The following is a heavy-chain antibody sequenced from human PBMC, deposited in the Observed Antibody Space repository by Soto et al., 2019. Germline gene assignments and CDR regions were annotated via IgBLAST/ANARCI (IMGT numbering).Heavy chain of an antibody. D-gene: IGHD3-3*01. CDR1: GDSVSSNSAA. CDR3: AREPVYYDFWSGDPPSYYHYGMDV. J-gene: IGHJ6*02. CDR2: TYYRSKWYN. V-gene: IGHV6-1*01. Sequence: SHTLSLPGVISGDSVSSNSAAWNLIRQSPSRGLEWLGRTYYRSKWYNDYAVSVKSRITINPDTSKNQFSLQLNSVTPEDTAVYYCAREPVYYDFWSGDPPSYYHYGMDVWGQGTTVTVSS.